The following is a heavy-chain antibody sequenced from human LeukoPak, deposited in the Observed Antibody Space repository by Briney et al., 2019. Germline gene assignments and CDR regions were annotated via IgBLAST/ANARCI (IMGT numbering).Heavy chain of an antibody. CDR3: ARSLMVRGVMSYAFDI. CDR1: GYTFTSYA. J-gene: IGHJ3*02. CDR2: INAGNGNT. D-gene: IGHD3-10*01. Sequence: ASVKVSCKASGYTFTSYAMHWVRQAPGQRLEWMGWINAGNGNTKYSQKFQGRVTITRDTSASTAYMELSSLRSEDTAVYYCARSLMVRGVMSYAFDIWGQGTMVTVSS. V-gene: IGHV1-3*01.